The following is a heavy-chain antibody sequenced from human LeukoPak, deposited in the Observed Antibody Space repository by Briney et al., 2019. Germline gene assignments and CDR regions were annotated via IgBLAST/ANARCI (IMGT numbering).Heavy chain of an antibody. CDR3: ARGRRILVGDTNAGDFFDY. CDR2: INPNSGGT. D-gene: IGHD1-26*01. V-gene: IGHV1-2*02. J-gene: IGHJ4*02. CDR1: GYTFTGYY. Sequence: ASVKVSCKASGYTFTGYYMHWVRQAPGQGLEWMGWINPNSGGTNYAQKFQGRVTMTRDTSISTAYMELSRLRSDDTAVYYCARGRRILVGDTNAGDFFDYWGQGTLVTVSS.